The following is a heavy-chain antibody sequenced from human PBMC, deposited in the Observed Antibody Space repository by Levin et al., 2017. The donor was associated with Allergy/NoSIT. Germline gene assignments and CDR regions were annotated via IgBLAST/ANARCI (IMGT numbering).Heavy chain of an antibody. CDR2: IYWDDDK. V-gene: IGHV2-5*02. CDR3: ALSPQGEYLHH. J-gene: IGHJ1*01. CDR1: GFSLSTSGVG. Sequence: SGPTLVKPTQTLTLTCTFSGFSLSTSGVGVGWIRQPPGKALEWLALIYWDDDKRYSPSLKSRLTITKDTSKNQVVLIMTNMDPVDTATYCCALSPQGEYLHHWGQGTLVTVSS.